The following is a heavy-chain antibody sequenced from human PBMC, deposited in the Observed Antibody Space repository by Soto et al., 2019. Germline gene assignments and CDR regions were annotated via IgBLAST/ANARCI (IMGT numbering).Heavy chain of an antibody. J-gene: IGHJ6*02. D-gene: IGHD2-2*01. CDR2: IIPVSGTA. CDR3: ATSQGSSTSLEIYYYYYYGMDV. CDR1: GGTFSSYA. Sequence: QVQLVQSGAEVKKPGSSVKVSRKASGGTFSSYAISWVRQAPGQGLEWMGGIIPVSGTANYAQKFQGRVTTTADESTSTAYMELSSLRSEDTAVYYCATSQGSSTSLEIYYYYYYGMDVWGQGTTVTVSS. V-gene: IGHV1-69*01.